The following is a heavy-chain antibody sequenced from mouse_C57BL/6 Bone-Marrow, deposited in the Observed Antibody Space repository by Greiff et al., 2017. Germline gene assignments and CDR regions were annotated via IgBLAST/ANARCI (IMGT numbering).Heavy chain of an antibody. CDR2: FHPYNDDT. Sequence: QVHVKQSGAELVKPGASVKMSCKASGYTFTTYPIEWMKQNHGKSLEWIGNFHPYNDDTKYNEKFKGKDTLTVEKSSSTVYLELSRLTSDDSAVYYCARGGNYGGYYFDYWGQGTTLTVSS. CDR1: GYTFTTYP. CDR3: ARGGNYGGYYFDY. D-gene: IGHD2-1*01. J-gene: IGHJ2*01. V-gene: IGHV1-47*01.